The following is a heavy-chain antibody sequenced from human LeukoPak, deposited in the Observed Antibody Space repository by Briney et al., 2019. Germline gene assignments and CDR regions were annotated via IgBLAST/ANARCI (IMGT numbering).Heavy chain of an antibody. V-gene: IGHV1-2*02. CDR1: GYTFTGYY. CDR2: INPNSGGT. J-gene: IGHJ4*02. Sequence: GASVKVSCKASGYTFTGYYMHWVRQAPGQGLEWMGWINPNSGGTNYAQKFQGRVTMTRDTSISTAYMELSRLRSDDTAVYYCAREGQLLHQPIDYWGQGTLVTVSS. CDR3: AREGQLLHQPIDY. D-gene: IGHD2-2*01.